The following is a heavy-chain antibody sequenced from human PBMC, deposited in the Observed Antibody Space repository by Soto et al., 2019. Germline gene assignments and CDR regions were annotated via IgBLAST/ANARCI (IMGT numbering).Heavy chain of an antibody. CDR2: IYYSGST. Sequence: QVQLQESGPGLVKPSQTLSLTCTVSGGSISSGDYYWSWIRQPPGKGLEWIGYIYYSGSTYYNPSLKSRITISVDTSKNQFSLKLSSVTAADTAVYYCARVGGAYYHYYGMDVWGQGTTVTVSS. V-gene: IGHV4-30-4*01. CDR1: GGSISSGDYY. J-gene: IGHJ6*02. CDR3: ARVGGAYYHYYGMDV.